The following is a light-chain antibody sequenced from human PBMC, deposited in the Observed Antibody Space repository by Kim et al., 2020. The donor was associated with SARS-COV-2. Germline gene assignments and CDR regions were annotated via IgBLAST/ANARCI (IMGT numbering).Light chain of an antibody. J-gene: IGKJ2*01. V-gene: IGKV3-20*01. CDR1: QSVSSSY. CDR3: QQYGSSPRT. CDR2: GAS. Sequence: LSPGEGAATSCRASQSVSSSYLDWCQQKPGQAPRLLIPGASSRATGIPDRFSGSGSGTDFSLTISRLEPDDFAVYYCQQYGSSPRTFGQGTKLEI.